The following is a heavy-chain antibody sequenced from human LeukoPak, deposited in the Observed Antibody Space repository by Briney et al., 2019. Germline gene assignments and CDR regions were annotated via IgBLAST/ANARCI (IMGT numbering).Heavy chain of an antibody. CDR1: GYTFTGYY. D-gene: IGHD3-10*01. J-gene: IGHJ6*03. Sequence: GASVKVSRKASGYTFTGYYMHWVRQAPGQGLEWMGWINPNSGGTNYAQKFQGRVTMTRDTSISTAYMELSRLRSDDTAVYYCARATMVHYYYYMDVWGKGTTVTVSS. CDR2: INPNSGGT. V-gene: IGHV1-2*02. CDR3: ARATMVHYYYYMDV.